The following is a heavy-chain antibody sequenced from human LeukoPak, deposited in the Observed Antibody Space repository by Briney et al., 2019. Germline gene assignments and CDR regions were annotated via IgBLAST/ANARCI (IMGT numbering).Heavy chain of an antibody. CDR3: ATLTMIVVKDAFDI. Sequence: GASVNVSCKVSGYTLTELSMHWVRQAPGKGLEWMGGFDPEDGETIYAQKFQGRVTMTEDTSTDTAYMELSSLRSEDTAVYYCATLTMIVVKDAFDIWGQGTMVTVSS. J-gene: IGHJ3*02. CDR2: FDPEDGET. D-gene: IGHD3-22*01. CDR1: GYTLTELS. V-gene: IGHV1-24*01.